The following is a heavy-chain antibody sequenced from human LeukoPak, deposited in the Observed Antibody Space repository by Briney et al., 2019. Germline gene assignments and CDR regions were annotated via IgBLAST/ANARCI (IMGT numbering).Heavy chain of an antibody. J-gene: IGHJ4*02. D-gene: IGHD6-19*01. CDR1: GFTFSSYE. CDR3: ARDQGIAVAGELIDY. CDR2: ISSSGSTI. V-gene: IGHV3-48*03. Sequence: QPGGSLRLSCAASGFTFSSYEMNWVRQAPGKGLEWVSYISSSGSTIYYADSVKGRFTISRDKAKNSLSLQMNSLRAEDTAVYYCARDQGIAVAGELIDYWGQGTLVTVSS.